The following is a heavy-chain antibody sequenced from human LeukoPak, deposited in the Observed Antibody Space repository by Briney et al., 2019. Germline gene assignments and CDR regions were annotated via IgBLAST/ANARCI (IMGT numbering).Heavy chain of an antibody. J-gene: IGHJ4*02. V-gene: IGHV3-23*01. D-gene: IGHD2-2*01. CDR3: AKDSRRYCSSTSCIHFDY. CDR2: ISGSGGST. CDR1: GFTFTSYV. Sequence: PGGSLRLSCAASGFTFTSYVMSWVRQAPGKGLEWVSGISGSGGSTNYADSVKGRFTISRDNSKNTLYLQMNSLRAEDTAVYYCAKDSRRYCSSTSCIHFDYWCQGTLVTVSS.